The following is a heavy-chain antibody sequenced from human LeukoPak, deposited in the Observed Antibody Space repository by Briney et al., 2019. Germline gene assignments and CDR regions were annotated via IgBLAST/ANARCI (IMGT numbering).Heavy chain of an antibody. CDR1: GFTFSSYA. CDR3: ARDRYGDYSFDY. D-gene: IGHD4-17*01. V-gene: IGHV3-21*01. J-gene: IGHJ4*02. Sequence: GGSLRLSCAASGFTFSSYAMGWVRQAPGKGLEWVSSISTTSSYIYYADSLKGRFTISRDNAMNSLYLQMNNLRAEDTAVYYCARDRYGDYSFDYWGQGTLVTVSS. CDR2: ISTTSSYI.